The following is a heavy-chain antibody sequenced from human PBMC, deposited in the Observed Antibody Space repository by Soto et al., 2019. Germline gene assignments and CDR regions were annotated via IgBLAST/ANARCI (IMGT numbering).Heavy chain of an antibody. Sequence: QVQLVQSGAEVKKPGSSVKVSCKASGGTFSNYAITWVRQAPGQGLEWLGRIIPIFGTTDYAQKFQGRVTITADESPTTAYMELSSLRSDDTAVYYCAKDGGRERYFGNWFDPWGQGTLVTVSS. V-gene: IGHV1-69*15. J-gene: IGHJ5*02. D-gene: IGHD2-15*01. CDR2: IIPIFGTT. CDR1: GGTFSNYA. CDR3: AKDGGRERYFGNWFDP.